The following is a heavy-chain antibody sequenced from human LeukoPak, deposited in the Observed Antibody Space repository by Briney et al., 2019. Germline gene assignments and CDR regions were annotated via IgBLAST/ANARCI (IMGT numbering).Heavy chain of an antibody. CDR1: GGSFSGYY. CDR3: ARGPTTYYYDSSGYFDY. V-gene: IGHV4-34*01. Sequence: SETLSLTCAVYGGSFSGYYWSWIRQPPGKGLEWIGEINHSGSTNYNPSLKSRVTISVDTSKNQFSLKLSSVTAADTAVYYCARGPTTYYYDSSGYFDYWGQGTLVTVSS. J-gene: IGHJ4*02. D-gene: IGHD3-22*01. CDR2: INHSGST.